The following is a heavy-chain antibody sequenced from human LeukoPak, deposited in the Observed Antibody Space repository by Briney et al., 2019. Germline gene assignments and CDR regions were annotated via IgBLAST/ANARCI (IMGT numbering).Heavy chain of an antibody. Sequence: SETLSLTCAVSGGSIGSGGYSWSWIRQPPGKGLEWIGYIYHSGSTYYNPSLKSRVTISVDTSKNQFSLKLSSVTAADTAVYYCATSGRGYYYYGMDVWGQGTTVTVSS. CDR2: IYHSGST. V-gene: IGHV4-30-2*01. D-gene: IGHD3-3*01. CDR1: GGSIGSGGYS. J-gene: IGHJ6*02. CDR3: ATSGRGYYYYGMDV.